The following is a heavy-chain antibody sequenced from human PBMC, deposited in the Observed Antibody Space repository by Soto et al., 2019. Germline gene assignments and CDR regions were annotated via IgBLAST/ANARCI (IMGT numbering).Heavy chain of an antibody. J-gene: IGHJ4*02. D-gene: IGHD5-12*01. V-gene: IGHV5-51*01. Sequence: GESLKISCKVSGYSFTNYWIGWVRQLPGKGLEWMGTIYPGDSDTKYSQSFRGQVTISADNSISTAYLQWSSLKASDTAVYYCARPTTASLYFDYWGQGTLVTVS. CDR3: ARPTTASLYFDY. CDR2: IYPGDSDT. CDR1: GYSFTNYW.